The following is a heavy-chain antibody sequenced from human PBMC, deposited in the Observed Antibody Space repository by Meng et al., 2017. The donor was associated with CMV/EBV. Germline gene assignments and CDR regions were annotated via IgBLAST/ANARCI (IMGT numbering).Heavy chain of an antibody. D-gene: IGHD2-15*01. J-gene: IGHJ4*02. CDR3: ARDQPGSGGSCVDY. V-gene: IGHV1-2*02. Sequence: ASVKVSCKASGYTFTGYYMHWVRQAPGQGLEWMGWINPNSGGTNYAQKFQGRVTMTRDTSISTAYMELSRLRSDDTGVYYCARDQPGSGGSCVDYWGQGTLVTVSS. CDR1: GYTFTGYY. CDR2: INPNSGGT.